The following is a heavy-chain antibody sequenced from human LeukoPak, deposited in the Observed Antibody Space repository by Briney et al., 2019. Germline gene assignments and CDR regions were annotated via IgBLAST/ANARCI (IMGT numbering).Heavy chain of an antibody. Sequence: PSETLSLTCTVSGGSISGYYWSWIRQPPGKGLECIGYIFYGGSTNYNPSLKSRVTISVDTSKNQFSLKLSSVTAADTVVYYCARRYFDWSTFDYWGQGTLVTVSS. V-gene: IGHV4-59*08. CDR3: ARRYFDWSTFDY. CDR2: IFYGGST. CDR1: GGSISGYY. J-gene: IGHJ4*02. D-gene: IGHD3-9*01.